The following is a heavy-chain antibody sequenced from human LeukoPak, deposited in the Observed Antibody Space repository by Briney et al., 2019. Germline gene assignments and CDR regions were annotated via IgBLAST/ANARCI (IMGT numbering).Heavy chain of an antibody. D-gene: IGHD3-3*01. Sequence: ASVKVSCKASGYTFTSYGISWVRQAPGQGLEWMGWISVYNGNTNYVQKLQGRVTMTTDTSTSTAYMELRSLRSDDTAVHYCARDKKKGTERITIFGVVIGLDAFDIWGQGTMVTVSS. J-gene: IGHJ3*02. CDR3: ARDKKKGTERITIFGVVIGLDAFDI. CDR1: GYTFTSYG. CDR2: ISVYNGNT. V-gene: IGHV1-18*01.